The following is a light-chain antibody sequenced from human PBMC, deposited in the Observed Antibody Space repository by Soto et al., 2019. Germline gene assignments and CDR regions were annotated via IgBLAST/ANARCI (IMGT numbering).Light chain of an antibody. CDR2: KVS. CDR1: QGLLYSDGNTY. Sequence: DVVMTQSPLSLSVTLGQPASISCWSTQGLLYSDGNTYLNWFQQRPGQSPRRLIYKVSVRDSGVPDRFSGSGSGTDFTLKISRVEAEDVGIYYCMQGTPRPITFGQGTRLEIK. CDR3: MQGTPRPIT. J-gene: IGKJ5*01. V-gene: IGKV2-30*01.